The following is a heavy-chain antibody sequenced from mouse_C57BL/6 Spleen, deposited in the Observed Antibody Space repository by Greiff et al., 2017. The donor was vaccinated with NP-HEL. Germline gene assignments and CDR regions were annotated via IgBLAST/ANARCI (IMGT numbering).Heavy chain of an antibody. D-gene: IGHD2-4*01. CDR2: IHPNSGST. CDR3: ARSGDYGYAMDY. V-gene: IGHV1-64*01. Sequence: VQLKQSGAELVKPGASVKLSCKASGYTFTSYWMHWVKQRPGQGLEWIGMIHPNSGSTNYNEKFKSKATLTVDKSSSTAYMQLSSLTSEDSAVYYCARSGDYGYAMDYWGQGTSVTVSS. J-gene: IGHJ4*01. CDR1: GYTFTSYW.